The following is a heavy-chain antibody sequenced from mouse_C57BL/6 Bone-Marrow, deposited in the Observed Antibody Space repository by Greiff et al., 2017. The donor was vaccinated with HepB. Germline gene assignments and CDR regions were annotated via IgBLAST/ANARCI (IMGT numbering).Heavy chain of an antibody. Sequence: QVQLQQSGAELVRPGASVTLSCKASGYTFTDYQMHWVKQTPVHGLEWIGAIDPETGGTAYNQKFKGKAILTADKSSSTAYMELRSLTSEDSAVYYCTRDLGYYYGDYWGQGTTLTVSS. D-gene: IGHD4-1*01. CDR1: GYTFTDYQ. CDR2: IDPETGGT. CDR3: TRDLGYYYGDY. J-gene: IGHJ2*01. V-gene: IGHV1-15*01.